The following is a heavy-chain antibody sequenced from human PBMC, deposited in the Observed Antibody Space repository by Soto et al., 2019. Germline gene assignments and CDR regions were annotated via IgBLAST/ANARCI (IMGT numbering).Heavy chain of an antibody. CDR3: ARKSGDRGDYFDY. Sequence: GGSLRLSCAASGFTFSSYAMHWVRQAPGKGLEYVSAISSNGGSTYYANSVKGRFTISRDNSKNTLYLQMGSLRAEDMAVYYCARKSGDRGDYFDYWGQGTLVTVS. CDR2: ISSNGGST. V-gene: IGHV3-64*01. CDR1: GFTFSSYA. J-gene: IGHJ4*02. D-gene: IGHD1-26*01.